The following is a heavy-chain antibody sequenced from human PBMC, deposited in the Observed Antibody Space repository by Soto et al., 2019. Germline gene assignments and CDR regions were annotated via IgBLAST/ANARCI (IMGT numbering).Heavy chain of an antibody. CDR2: IWYDGSNK. D-gene: IGHD4-17*01. CDR3: TSEPNGGRRYYFDS. CDR1: GFFFSNYA. V-gene: IGHV3-33*01. J-gene: IGHJ4*02. Sequence: GGSLRLSCAASGFFFSNYAMHWVRQAPGKGLEWVAVIWYDGSNKYYADSVKGRFTISKDNSQTTVYLQMNSLRAEDSAVYYCTSEPNGGRRYYFDSWGQGTLVTVSS.